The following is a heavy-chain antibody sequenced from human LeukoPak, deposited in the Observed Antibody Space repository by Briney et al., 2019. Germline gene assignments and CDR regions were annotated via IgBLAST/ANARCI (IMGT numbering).Heavy chain of an antibody. CDR1: GFTVSSNY. CDR3: ARGIIVVVVAATYWFDP. D-gene: IGHD2-15*01. Sequence: GSLRLSCAASGFTVSSNYMSWVRQAPGKGLEWIGNIYYDGSTYYNPSLKSRATISIDTSKNQFSLKLSSVTAADTAVYYCARGIIVVVVAATYWFDPWGQGTLVTVSS. V-gene: IGHV4-59*02. J-gene: IGHJ5*02. CDR2: IYYDGST.